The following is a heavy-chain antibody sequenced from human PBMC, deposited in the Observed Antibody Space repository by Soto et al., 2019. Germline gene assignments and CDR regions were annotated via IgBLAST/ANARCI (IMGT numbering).Heavy chain of an antibody. Sequence: QVQLQQWDAGLLKPSETLSLTCAVYCGSLSGYYWSWIRQPPGKGLEWIGEINHSGSTNYNPSLKSRVTMSVDTSKNQFSLKLSSVTAADTAVYYCARTSRFDCWGQGTLVTVSS. CDR1: CGSLSGYY. V-gene: IGHV4-34*01. D-gene: IGHD6-6*01. J-gene: IGHJ4*02. CDR2: INHSGST. CDR3: ARTSRFDC.